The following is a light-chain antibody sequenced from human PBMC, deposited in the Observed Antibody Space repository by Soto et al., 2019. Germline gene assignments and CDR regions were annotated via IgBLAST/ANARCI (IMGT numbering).Light chain of an antibody. CDR1: SSNIGTNT. Sequence: QSVLTQPPSTSGTPGQRVTISCPGSSSNIGTNTVNWYQQFPGTAPKLLIYSNDQRPSGVPDRFSGSKSGTSASLAISGLQSEDEADYYCAAWDDSLKGLVLGGGTKLTVL. CDR3: AAWDDSLKGLV. J-gene: IGLJ2*01. V-gene: IGLV1-44*01. CDR2: SND.